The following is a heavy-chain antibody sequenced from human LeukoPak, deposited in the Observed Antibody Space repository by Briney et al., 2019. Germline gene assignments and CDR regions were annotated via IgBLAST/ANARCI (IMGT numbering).Heavy chain of an antibody. CDR3: ARVRYSGYYYQYFDY. J-gene: IGHJ4*02. CDR2: INPSGGST. D-gene: IGHD3-22*01. V-gene: IGHV1-46*01. CDR1: GYTFTSYY. Sequence: ASVKVSCKASGYTFTSYYMHWVRQAPGQGLEWMGIINPSGGSTSYAQKFQGRVTMTRDTSTSTVYMELSSLRSEDTAVYYCARVRYSGYYYQYFDYWGQGTLVTVSS.